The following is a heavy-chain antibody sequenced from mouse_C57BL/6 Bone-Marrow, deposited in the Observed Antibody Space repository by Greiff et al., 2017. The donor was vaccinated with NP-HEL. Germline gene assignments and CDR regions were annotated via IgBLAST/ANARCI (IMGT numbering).Heavy chain of an antibody. CDR1: GYTFTSYW. V-gene: IGHV1-53*01. J-gene: IGHJ1*03. Sequence: VQLQQPGTELVKPGASVKLSCKASGYTFTSYWMHWVKQRPGQGLEWIGNINPSNGGTNYNEKFKSKATLTVDKSSSTAYMQLSSLTSEDSAVYYCARGDYDYDGYWYFDVWGTGTTVTVSS. CDR2: INPSNGGT. CDR3: ARGDYDYDGYWYFDV. D-gene: IGHD2-4*01.